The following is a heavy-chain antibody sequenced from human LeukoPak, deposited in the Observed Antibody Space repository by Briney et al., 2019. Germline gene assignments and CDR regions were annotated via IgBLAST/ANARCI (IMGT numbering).Heavy chain of an antibody. V-gene: IGHV4-39*01. Sequence: SETLSLTCSVSGGSITSTTRYWGWIRQPPGKGLEWIGTIYYSGTTYYNPSLKSRVTISVDTSKNQFSLKLSSVTAADTAVYYCARLVVAATDPFDYWGQGTLVTVSS. CDR3: ARLVVAATDPFDY. J-gene: IGHJ4*02. CDR1: GGSITSTTRY. CDR2: IYYSGTT. D-gene: IGHD2-15*01.